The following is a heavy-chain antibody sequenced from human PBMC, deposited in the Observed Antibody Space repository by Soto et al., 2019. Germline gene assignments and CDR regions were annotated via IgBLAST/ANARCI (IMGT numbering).Heavy chain of an antibody. J-gene: IGHJ2*01. CDR1: GGTFSSYT. D-gene: IGHD3-3*01. V-gene: IGHV1-69*12. CDR3: ARGNLSWLQFLFFDL. Sequence: QVQLVQSGAEVKKPGSSVTVSCKASGGTFSSYTISWVRQAPGQGLEWMGGIIPIFGTANYAQKFQGRVTITADESTSTAVIYFSSLRSEDTVVYYCARGNLSWLQFLFFDLWGRGTLVTVSS. CDR2: IIPIFGTA.